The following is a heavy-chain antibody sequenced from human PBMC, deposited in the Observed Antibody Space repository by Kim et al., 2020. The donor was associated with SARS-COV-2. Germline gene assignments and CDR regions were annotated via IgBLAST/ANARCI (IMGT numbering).Heavy chain of an antibody. CDR1: GGSISSSSYY. J-gene: IGHJ2*01. CDR3: ARLNLWFGELLKKGYWYFDL. V-gene: IGHV4-39*01. CDR2: IYYSGST. D-gene: IGHD3-10*01. Sequence: SETLSLTCTVSGGSISSSSYYWGWIRQPPGKGLEWIGSIYYSGSTYYNPSLKSRVTISVDTSKNQFSLKLSSVTAADTAVYYCARLNLWFGELLKKGYWYFDLWGRGTLVTVSS.